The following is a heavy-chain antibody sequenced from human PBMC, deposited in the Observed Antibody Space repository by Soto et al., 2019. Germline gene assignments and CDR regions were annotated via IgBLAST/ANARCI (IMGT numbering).Heavy chain of an antibody. CDR3: SRGGRVVAGTFEYYYGLDV. Sequence: GGSLRLSCAASEFTFSRYTMGWVRQAPGKGLEWVSSISRTSASKYYADSVKGRFTISRDNSKNTLYLQMNNLTAEDTAVYYCSRGGRVVAGTFEYYYGLDVWGPGTTVTVSS. CDR1: EFTFSRYT. D-gene: IGHD6-19*01. V-gene: IGHV3-23*01. J-gene: IGHJ6*02. CDR2: ISRTSASK.